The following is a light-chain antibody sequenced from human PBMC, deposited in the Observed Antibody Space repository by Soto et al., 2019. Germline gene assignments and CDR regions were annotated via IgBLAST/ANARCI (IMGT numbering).Light chain of an antibody. J-gene: IGKJ2*01. CDR3: QQYNNWPQT. Sequence: EIVLTQSPATLSVSPGERATHSCRASQSVSTNLAWYQQKPGQAPRVLIYGASTRATGIPARFSGSGSGTEFTLTISSLQSEDFALYYCQQYNNWPQTFGQGTKLEIK. CDR1: QSVSTN. V-gene: IGKV3-15*01. CDR2: GAS.